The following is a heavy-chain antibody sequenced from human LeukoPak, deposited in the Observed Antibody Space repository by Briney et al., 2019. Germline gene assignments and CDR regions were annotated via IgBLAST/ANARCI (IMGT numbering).Heavy chain of an antibody. D-gene: IGHD2-21*02. CDR2: IIPIFGTA. CDR1: GGTFSSYA. J-gene: IGHJ4*02. Sequence: SVNVSCKASGGTFSSYAISWVRQAPGQGLEWMGGIIPIFGTANYAQKFQGRVTITADESTSTAYMELSSLRSEDTAIYYCASRVTANSVFDYWGQGTLVTVSS. CDR3: ASRVTANSVFDY. V-gene: IGHV1-69*13.